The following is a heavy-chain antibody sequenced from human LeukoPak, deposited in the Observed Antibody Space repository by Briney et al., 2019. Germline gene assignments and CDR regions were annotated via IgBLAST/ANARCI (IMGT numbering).Heavy chain of an antibody. V-gene: IGHV3-48*04. CDR3: ARDSASVGHNDGFDI. CDR1: GFTFSSYS. J-gene: IGHJ3*02. D-gene: IGHD2-15*01. Sequence: GGSLRLSCAASGFTFSSYSMNWVRQAPGKGLEWVSYISSSSRSSSTIYYVDSVKGRFTISRDNAKNSLFLQMDRLRAEDTAVYFCARDSASVGHNDGFDIWGQGTMVTVSS. CDR2: ISSSSRSSSTI.